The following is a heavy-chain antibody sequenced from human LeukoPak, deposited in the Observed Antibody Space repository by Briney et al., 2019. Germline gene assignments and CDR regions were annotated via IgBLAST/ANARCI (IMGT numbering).Heavy chain of an antibody. CDR1: GFTFSSYE. CDR2: ISSSGSTI. Sequence: PGGSLRLSCAASGFTFSSYEMNWVRQAPGKGLEWVSYISSSGSTIYYADSVKGRFTISRDNAKNSLYLQMNSLRAEDTAVYYCAREHTLGVYYYGMDVWGQGTTVTVSS. D-gene: IGHD1-26*01. CDR3: AREHTLGVYYYGMDV. J-gene: IGHJ6*02. V-gene: IGHV3-48*03.